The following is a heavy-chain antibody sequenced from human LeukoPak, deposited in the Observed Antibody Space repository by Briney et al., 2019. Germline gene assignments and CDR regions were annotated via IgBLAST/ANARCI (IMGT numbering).Heavy chain of an antibody. CDR3: TSLGYCTNGVCYTLSN. CDR2: IRSKANSYAT. V-gene: IGHV3-73*01. J-gene: IGHJ4*02. CDR1: GFTFSSYA. Sequence: GGSLRLSCAASGFTFSSYAMHWVRQASGKGLEWVGRIRSKANSYATAYAASVKGRFTISRDDSKSTAYLQMNSLKTEDTAVYYCTSLGYCTNGVCYTLSNWGQGTLVTVSS. D-gene: IGHD2-8*01.